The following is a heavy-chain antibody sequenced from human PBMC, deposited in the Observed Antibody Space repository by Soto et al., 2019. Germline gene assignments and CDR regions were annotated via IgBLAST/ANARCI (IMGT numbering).Heavy chain of an antibody. D-gene: IGHD3-22*01. CDR2: IYHSGST. J-gene: IGHJ4*02. CDR1: GGSISSSNW. CDR3: ARALDYYDSSGYYPYFGY. V-gene: IGHV4-4*02. Sequence: SETLSLTCAVSGGSISSSNWWSWVRQPPGKGLEWIGEIYHSGSTNYNPSLKSRVTISVDKSKNQFSLKLSSVTAADTAVYYCARALDYYDSSGYYPYFGYWGQGTLVTVSS.